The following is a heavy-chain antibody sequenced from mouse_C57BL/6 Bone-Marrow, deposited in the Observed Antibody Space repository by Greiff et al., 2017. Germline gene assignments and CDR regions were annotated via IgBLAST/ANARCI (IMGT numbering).Heavy chain of an antibody. CDR2: ISSGSSTI. CDR1: GFTFSDYG. V-gene: IGHV5-17*01. J-gene: IGHJ2*01. CDR3: ATSQLGYYFDY. Sequence: EVKVVESGGGLVKPGGSLKLSCAASGFTFSDYGMHWVRQAPEKGLEWVAYISSGSSTIYYADTVKGRFTISRDNAKNTLFLQMTRLRSEDTAMYYCATSQLGYYFDYWGQGTTLTVSS.